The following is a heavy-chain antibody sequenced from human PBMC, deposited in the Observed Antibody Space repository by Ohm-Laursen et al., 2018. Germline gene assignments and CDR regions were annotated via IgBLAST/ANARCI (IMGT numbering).Heavy chain of an antibody. V-gene: IGHV1-8*01. Sequence: ASVKVFCKASGDTFMSYDINWVRQAAGQGLEWMGWMNPISTNTGYAQTFQGRVTMTRDTSTSTAYMELSSLRSEDTAVYYCARDFRSIAAAGTPSSRGMDVWGQGTTVTVSS. CDR2: MNPISTNT. D-gene: IGHD6-13*01. CDR3: ARDFRSIAAAGTPSSRGMDV. J-gene: IGHJ6*02. CDR1: GDTFMSYD.